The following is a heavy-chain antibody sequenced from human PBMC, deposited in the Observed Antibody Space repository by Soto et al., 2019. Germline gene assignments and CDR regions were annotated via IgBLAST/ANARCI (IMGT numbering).Heavy chain of an antibody. D-gene: IGHD6-13*01. V-gene: IGHV1-46*01. CDR2: INPSGGST. CDR1: GYTFTSYY. Sequence: QVQLVQSGAEVKKPGASVKVSCKASGYTFTSYYMHWVRQAPGQGLEWMGRINPSGGSTSYAQKCQGRVTMTRDTSTSTVYMELSSLRSEDPAVYYCAASIHAAAGWTYGMDVWGQGTTVTVSS. J-gene: IGHJ6*02. CDR3: AASIHAAAGWTYGMDV.